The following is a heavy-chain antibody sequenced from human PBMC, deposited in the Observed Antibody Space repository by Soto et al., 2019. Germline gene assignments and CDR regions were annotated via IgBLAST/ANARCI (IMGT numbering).Heavy chain of an antibody. J-gene: IGHJ5*02. CDR1: GFTFSSYA. V-gene: IGHV3-23*01. D-gene: IGHD4-17*01. CDR3: AKARETTVVDVIPLTPFDP. CDR2: ISGSGGST. Sequence: PGGSLRLSCAASGFTFSSYAMSWVRQAPGKGLEWVSAISGSGGSTYSADSVKGRFTISRDNSKNTLYLQMNSLRAEDTAVYYCAKARETTVVDVIPLTPFDPWGQGTLVTVSS.